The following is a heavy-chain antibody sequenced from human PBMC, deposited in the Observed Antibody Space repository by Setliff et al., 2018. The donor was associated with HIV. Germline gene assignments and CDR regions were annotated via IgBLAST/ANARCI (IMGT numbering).Heavy chain of an antibody. CDR2: IYYSGST. J-gene: IGHJ4*02. D-gene: IGHD4-17*01. Sequence: PSETLSLTCSVSGGSVGSGSYYWSWIRQSPGKGLEWLGYIYYSGSTTYDPSLRSRVTISIDTSKNQFSLNLRSVTAADTAVYYCERDPPGYGDSKDYWGQGKLVTVSS. CDR3: ERDPPGYGDSKDY. V-gene: IGHV4-61*01. CDR1: GGSVGSGSYY.